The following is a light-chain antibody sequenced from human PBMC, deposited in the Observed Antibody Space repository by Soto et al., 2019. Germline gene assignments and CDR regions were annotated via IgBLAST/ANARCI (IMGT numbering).Light chain of an antibody. CDR3: QQYVFYRGT. CDR1: QSISGW. CDR2: DAS. J-gene: IGKJ1*01. V-gene: IGKV1-5*01. Sequence: IQLTESPCALSASVGDRVTLTCMASQSISGWLAWFQQKPGKAPKLLIYDASSLESGVPSRFSGSGSGTEFTLTITSLQPDDFATYYCQQYVFYRGTFGQASKV.